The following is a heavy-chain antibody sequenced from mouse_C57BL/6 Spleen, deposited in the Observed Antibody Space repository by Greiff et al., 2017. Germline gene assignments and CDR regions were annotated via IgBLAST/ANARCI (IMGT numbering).Heavy chain of an antibody. D-gene: IGHD1-1*01. CDR1: CYTFTSYW. CDR3: ARERAFDYGSSYPFAY. Sequence: VQLQQPGAALVKPGASVQLSCQASCYTFTSYWMHWVKQRPGRGLEWIGRIDPNSGGTKYNEKFKSKDTLTVDKPSSTAYMQLSSLTSEDSAVYYCARERAFDYGSSYPFAYWGQAALVTVSA. V-gene: IGHV1-72*01. CDR2: IDPNSGGT. J-gene: IGHJ3*01.